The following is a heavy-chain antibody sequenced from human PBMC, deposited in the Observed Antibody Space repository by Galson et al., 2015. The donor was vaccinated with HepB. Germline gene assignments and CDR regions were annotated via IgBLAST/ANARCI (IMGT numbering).Heavy chain of an antibody. V-gene: IGHV1-69*13. D-gene: IGHD4-17*01. J-gene: IGHJ6*02. CDR3: ARDGLADYGDYDGGMDV. Sequence: SVKVSCKASGGTFSSYAISWVRQAPGQGLEWMGGIIPIFGTANYAQKFQGRVTITADESTSTAYTELSSLRSEDTAVYYCARDGLADYGDYDGGMDVWGQGTTVTVSS. CDR1: GGTFSSYA. CDR2: IIPIFGTA.